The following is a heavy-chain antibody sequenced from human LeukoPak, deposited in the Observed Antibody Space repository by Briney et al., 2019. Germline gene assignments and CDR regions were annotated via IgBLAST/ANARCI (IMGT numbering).Heavy chain of an antibody. CDR2: ISYDGSNK. V-gene: IGHV3-30*07. CDR1: GFTFSSYA. CDR3: ARVVEFYYYYMDV. Sequence: PGGSLRLSCAASGFTFSSYAMHWVRQAPGKGLEWVAVISYDGSNKYYADSVKGRFTISRDNAKNSLYLQMNSLRAEDTAVYYCARVVEFYYYYMDVWGKGTTVTVSS. J-gene: IGHJ6*03.